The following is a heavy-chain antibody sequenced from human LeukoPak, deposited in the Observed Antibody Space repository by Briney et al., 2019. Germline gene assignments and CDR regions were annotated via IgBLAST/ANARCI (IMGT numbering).Heavy chain of an antibody. D-gene: IGHD7-27*01. Sequence: ASVKVSFKASGYTFTDYYMNWVRQAPGQGLEWMGWINPKSGGTKYAQKFQGRVTMTRDTSITTAYVELTILSSDDTAVFYCVRAGELDYWGQGTLVTVSS. J-gene: IGHJ4*02. CDR1: GYTFTDYY. CDR3: VRAGELDY. CDR2: INPKSGGT. V-gene: IGHV1-2*02.